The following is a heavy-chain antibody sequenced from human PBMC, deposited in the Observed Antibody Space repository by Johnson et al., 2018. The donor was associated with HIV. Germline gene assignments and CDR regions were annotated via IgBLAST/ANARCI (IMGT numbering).Heavy chain of an antibody. V-gene: IGHV3-30*04. CDR3: ARVGWELGAFDI. J-gene: IGHJ3*02. CDR1: GFTFNNFA. CDR2: ISYDGSNK. Sequence: QVQLVESWGGVVQPGRSLRLSCAASGFTFNNFAMHWVRQATGKGLEWVALISYDGSNKYYADSVKGRFTISRDNSKNTLYLQMNGLRSEDTAGYYCARVGWELGAFDIWGQGTMVTVSS. D-gene: IGHD1-26*01.